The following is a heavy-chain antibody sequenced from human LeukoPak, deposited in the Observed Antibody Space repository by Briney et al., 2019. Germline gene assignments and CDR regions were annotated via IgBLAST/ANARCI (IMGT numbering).Heavy chain of an antibody. Sequence: SETLSLTCTVSGGSISSYYWSWIRQPPGKGLEWIGYIYYSGSTNYNPSLKSRVTISVDTSKNQFSLKLSSVTAADTAVHYCVRGGYYDSSGYPFWGQGTLVTVSS. CDR1: GGSISSYY. J-gene: IGHJ4*02. CDR3: VRGGYYDSSGYPF. D-gene: IGHD3-22*01. CDR2: IYYSGST. V-gene: IGHV4-59*01.